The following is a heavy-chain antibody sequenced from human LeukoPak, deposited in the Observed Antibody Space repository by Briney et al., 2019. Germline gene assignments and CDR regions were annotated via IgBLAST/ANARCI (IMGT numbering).Heavy chain of an antibody. CDR3: ARVEFHSGRYFYYYMDV. D-gene: IGHD3-10*01. CDR1: GFTFRTSG. CDR2: ISGSGVST. J-gene: IGHJ6*03. V-gene: IGHV3-23*01. Sequence: GGSLRLSCAASGFTFRTSGMSWVRQAPGKGLEWVSAISGSGVSTYYADSVKGRFTISRDNSKNTLYLQMNSLRAEDTAVYYCARVEFHSGRYFYYYMDVWGKGTTVTVS.